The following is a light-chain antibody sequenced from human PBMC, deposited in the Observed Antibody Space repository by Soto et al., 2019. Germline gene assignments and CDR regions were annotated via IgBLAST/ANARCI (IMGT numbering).Light chain of an antibody. CDR2: GAS. V-gene: IGKV3D-20*02. Sequence: EIVLTQSPGTLSLSPGERATLSCRASQSVSSSYLAWYQQKPGQAPRLLIYGASSRATGIPDRFSGSGSGTDFTLTISALEPEDFAVYYCQERSHWTFGRGTKVEI. CDR1: QSVSSSY. J-gene: IGKJ1*01. CDR3: QERSHWT.